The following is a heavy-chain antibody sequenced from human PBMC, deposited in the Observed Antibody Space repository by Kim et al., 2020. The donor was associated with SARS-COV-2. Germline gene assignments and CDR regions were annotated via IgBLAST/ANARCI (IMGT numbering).Heavy chain of an antibody. J-gene: IGHJ3*01. CDR3: ARAPRITMVRGVITWIDA. V-gene: IGHV4-59*01. D-gene: IGHD3-10*01. CDR2: IYYSGST. Sequence: SETLSLTCTVSGGSISSYYWSWIRQPPGKGLEWIGYIYYSGSTNYNPSLKSRVTISVDKSKNQFYLKLSSVTAADTAVYYCARAPRITMVRGVITWIDA. CDR1: GGSISSYY.